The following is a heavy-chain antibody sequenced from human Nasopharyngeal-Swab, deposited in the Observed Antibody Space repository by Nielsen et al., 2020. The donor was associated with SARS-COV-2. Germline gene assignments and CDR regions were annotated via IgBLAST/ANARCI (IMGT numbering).Heavy chain of an antibody. Sequence: GASLKISCAASGFTFSSYWMTWVRQAPGKGLELVANIKHDGSQKYYVDSVKGRFSISRDNGKNSLDLQMNSLGVDDTAVYYCARDQIGTTMIREVLKRYYYGMDVWGQGTTVTVSS. CDR1: GFTFSSYW. D-gene: IGHD3-10*01. V-gene: IGHV3-7*03. J-gene: IGHJ6*02. CDR3: ARDQIGTTMIREVLKRYYYGMDV. CDR2: IKHDGSQK.